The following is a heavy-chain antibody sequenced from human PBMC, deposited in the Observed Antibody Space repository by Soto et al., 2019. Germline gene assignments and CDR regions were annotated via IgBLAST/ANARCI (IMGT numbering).Heavy chain of an antibody. CDR2: INHSGST. CDR1: GGSFSGYY. CDR3: ARGQSRISTFYYFDY. J-gene: IGHJ4*02. D-gene: IGHD2-15*01. Sequence: PSETLSLTCAVYGGSFSGYYWSWIRQPPGKGLEWIGEINHSGSTNYNPSLKSRVTISVDTSKNQFSLKLSSVTAADTAVYYCARGQSRISTFYYFDYWGQGTLVTVSS. V-gene: IGHV4-34*01.